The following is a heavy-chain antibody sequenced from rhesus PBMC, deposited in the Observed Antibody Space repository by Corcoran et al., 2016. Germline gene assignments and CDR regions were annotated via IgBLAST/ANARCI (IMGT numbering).Heavy chain of an antibody. D-gene: IGHD6-13*01. CDR1: GFTFSNSW. CDR2: IKRKADGETA. V-gene: IGHV3-30*02. Sequence: EVRLVESGGGLVQPGGSLRLSCAASGFTFSNSWMSWVRQAPGKGLEWVSRIKRKADGETADYAASVKGRFTISRDDSKNTLYLQMNSLKTEDTAVYYCTTWSSWSPFFDWGQGVLVTVSS. CDR3: TTWSSWSPFFD. J-gene: IGHJ4*01.